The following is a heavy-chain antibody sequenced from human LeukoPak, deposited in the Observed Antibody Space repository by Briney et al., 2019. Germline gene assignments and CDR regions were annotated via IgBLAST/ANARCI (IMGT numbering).Heavy chain of an antibody. CDR2: IRSKAYGGTT. Sequence: GGSLRLSCTASGFTFGDYAMSWVRQAPGKGLEWVGFIRSKAYGGTTEYAASVMGRFTVSRDDSKSIAYLQMNSLKTEDTAVYYCTREPPHPRYSGSPRGYFDYWGQGTLVTVSS. J-gene: IGHJ4*02. D-gene: IGHD1-26*01. CDR1: GFTFGDYA. CDR3: TREPPHPRYSGSPRGYFDY. V-gene: IGHV3-49*04.